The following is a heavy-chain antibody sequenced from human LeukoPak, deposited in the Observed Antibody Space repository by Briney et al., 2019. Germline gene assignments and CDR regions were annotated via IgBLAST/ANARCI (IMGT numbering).Heavy chain of an antibody. D-gene: IGHD2-15*01. Sequence: ASVKVSCKASGYTFTSYYMHWVRQAPGQGLEWMGIINPSGGSTSYAQKFQGRVTMTRDMSTSTVYMELSSLRSEDTAVYYCTQVGYCSGGSCLEMGYWGQGTLVTVSS. CDR3: TQVGYCSGGSCLEMGY. V-gene: IGHV1-46*03. CDR1: GYTFTSYY. CDR2: INPSGGST. J-gene: IGHJ4*02.